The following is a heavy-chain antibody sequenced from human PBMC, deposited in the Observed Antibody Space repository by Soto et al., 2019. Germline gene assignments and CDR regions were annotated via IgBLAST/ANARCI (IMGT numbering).Heavy chain of an antibody. D-gene: IGHD6-19*01. J-gene: IGHJ6*02. Sequence: VASVKVSCKASGYTFTSYGISWVRQAPGQGLEWMGWISAYNGNTNYAQKLQGRVTMTTDTSTSTAYMELRGLRSDDTAVYYCASPAGIAVAGTDYYYYGMDVWGQGTTVTVS. CDR1: GYTFTSYG. CDR3: ASPAGIAVAGTDYYYYGMDV. V-gene: IGHV1-18*04. CDR2: ISAYNGNT.